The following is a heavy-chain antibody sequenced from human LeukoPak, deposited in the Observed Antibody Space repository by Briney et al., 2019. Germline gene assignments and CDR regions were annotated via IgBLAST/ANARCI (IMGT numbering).Heavy chain of an antibody. CDR2: IYYSGTT. CDR1: GGSISSGDYY. D-gene: IGHD2-21*01. Sequence: SETLSLTCTVSGGSISSGDYYWSWIRQPPGKGLEWIGYIYYSGTTYYNPSLKSRVTISVGTSKNQFSLKLSSVTAADTAVYYCARNVAMNWFDPWGQGTLVTVSS. V-gene: IGHV4-30-4*01. J-gene: IGHJ5*02. CDR3: ARNVAMNWFDP.